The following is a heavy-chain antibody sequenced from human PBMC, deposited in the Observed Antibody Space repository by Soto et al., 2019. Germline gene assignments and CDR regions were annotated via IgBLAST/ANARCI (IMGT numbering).Heavy chain of an antibody. CDR2: MSANSGNT. CDR3: AREDFWSGLHWFDP. D-gene: IGHD3-3*01. J-gene: IGHJ5*02. V-gene: IGHV1-8*01. Sequence: ASVKVSCKASGYTFTSYDINWVRQATGQGLEWMGWMSANSGNTGYAQKLQGRVTMTTDTSTSTAYMELRSLRSDDTAVYYCAREDFWSGLHWFDPWGQGTLVTVS. CDR1: GYTFTSYD.